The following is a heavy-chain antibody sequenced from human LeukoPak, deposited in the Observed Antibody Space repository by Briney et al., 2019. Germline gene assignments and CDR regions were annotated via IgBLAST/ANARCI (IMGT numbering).Heavy chain of an antibody. CDR3: ARVSNSYPRYCSSTSCPTGDAFDI. D-gene: IGHD2-2*01. CDR2: ISRGSSYI. Sequence: PGGSLRLSCAASGFTFSNYSMNWVRQAPGKGLEWVSSISRGSSYIYYADSVKGRFTISRDNAKNSLYLQMNSLRAEDTAVYYCARVSNSYPRYCSSTSCPTGDAFDIWGQGTMVTVSS. V-gene: IGHV3-21*01. CDR1: GFTFSNYS. J-gene: IGHJ3*02.